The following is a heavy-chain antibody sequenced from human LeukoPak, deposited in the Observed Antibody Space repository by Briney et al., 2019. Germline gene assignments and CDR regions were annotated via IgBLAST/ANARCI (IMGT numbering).Heavy chain of an antibody. CDR3: ARAGPAAIRIFDY. Sequence: GGSLRLSCAASGFTLSSYWMSWVRQAPGKGLEWVANIKQDGSEKYYVDSVKGRFTISRDNAKNSLYLQMNSLRAEDTAVYYCARAGPAAIRIFDYWGQGTLVTVSS. D-gene: IGHD2-2*01. V-gene: IGHV3-7*01. CDR1: GFTLSSYW. CDR2: IKQDGSEK. J-gene: IGHJ4*02.